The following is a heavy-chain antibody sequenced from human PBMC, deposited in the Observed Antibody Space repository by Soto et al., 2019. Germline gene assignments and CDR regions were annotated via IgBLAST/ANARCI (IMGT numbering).Heavy chain of an antibody. CDR2: ISYDGSNK. V-gene: IGHV3-30*18. CDR1: GFTFSSYG. Sequence: QVQLVESGGGVVQPGRSLRLSCAASGFTFSSYGMHWVRQAPGKGLEWVAVISYDGSNKYYADSVKGRFTISRDNSKNTLYLQMNSLRAEDTAVYYCAKDRGGSYTDLMDVWGQGTTVTVSS. D-gene: IGHD1-26*01. J-gene: IGHJ6*02. CDR3: AKDRGGSYTDLMDV.